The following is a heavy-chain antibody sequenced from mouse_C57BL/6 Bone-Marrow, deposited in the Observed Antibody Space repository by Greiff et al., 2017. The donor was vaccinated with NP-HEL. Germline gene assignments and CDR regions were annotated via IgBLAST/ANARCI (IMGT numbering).Heavy chain of an antibody. CDR1: GYSFTGYY. CDR2: INPSTGGT. D-gene: IGHD2-10*01. Sequence: VQLQQSGPELVKPGASVKISCKASGYSFTGYYMNWVKQSPEKSLEWIGEINPSTGGTTYNQKFKAKATLTVDKSSSTAYMQLKSLTSEDSAVYYCARPLLAWFAYWGQGTLVTVSA. V-gene: IGHV1-42*01. J-gene: IGHJ3*01. CDR3: ARPLLAWFAY.